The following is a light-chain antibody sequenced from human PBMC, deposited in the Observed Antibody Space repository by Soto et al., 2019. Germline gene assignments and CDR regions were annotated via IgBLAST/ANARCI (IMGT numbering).Light chain of an antibody. CDR1: QSLTSSY. J-gene: IGKJ1*01. V-gene: IGKV3-20*01. CDR2: GAS. CDR3: QQHVSSPWT. Sequence: EIVLTQSPGTLSMSPRERATLSCRAIQSLTSSYLVWFQHKPGRAPRVLIYGASTRAAGVPDRFSGSGSGTDFTLTISRLEPEDFAVYYCQQHVSSPWTFGQGTKVDIK.